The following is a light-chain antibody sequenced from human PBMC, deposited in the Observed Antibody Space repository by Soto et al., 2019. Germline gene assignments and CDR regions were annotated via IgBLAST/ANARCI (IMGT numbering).Light chain of an antibody. CDR1: QSVLYSSNNKNY. J-gene: IGKJ1*01. Sequence: DIVMTQSPDSLAVSLGERATINCKSSQSVLYSSNNKNYLAWYQQKPGQPPKLLIYWASTRKSGVPDRFSGSGSGTDFTLTISSLQAEDVAVYYCQQCYSSWTFGQGNKVDIK. V-gene: IGKV4-1*01. CDR2: WAS. CDR3: QQCYSSWT.